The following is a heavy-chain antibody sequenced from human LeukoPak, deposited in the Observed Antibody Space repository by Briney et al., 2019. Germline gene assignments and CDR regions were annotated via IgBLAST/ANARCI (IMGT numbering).Heavy chain of an antibody. CDR1: GFTFSSYA. Sequence: LPGGSLRLSCAASGFTFSSYAMHWVRQAPGKGLEWVAVISYDGSNKYYADSVKGRFTISRDNSRNTLYLQMNSLRAEDTAVYYCARDTGGLGQLEFNYYFDYWGQGTLVTVSS. V-gene: IGHV3-30*04. CDR2: ISYDGSNK. J-gene: IGHJ4*02. D-gene: IGHD1-1*01. CDR3: ARDTGGLGQLEFNYYFDY.